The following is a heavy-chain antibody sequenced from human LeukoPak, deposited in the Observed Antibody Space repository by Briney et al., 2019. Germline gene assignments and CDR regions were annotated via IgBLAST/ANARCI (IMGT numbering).Heavy chain of an antibody. Sequence: GGSLRLSCAASGFTFSGYSLTWVRQAPGKGLEWVSSISNTGSYTYYLDSVKGRFTISRDNAKNSLYLQMNSLRAEDTAIYYCTRVGYIDEGIDYWGQGTLVTVSS. CDR3: TRVGYIDEGIDY. CDR1: GFTFSGYS. V-gene: IGHV3-21*06. CDR2: ISNTGSYT. D-gene: IGHD5-24*01. J-gene: IGHJ4*02.